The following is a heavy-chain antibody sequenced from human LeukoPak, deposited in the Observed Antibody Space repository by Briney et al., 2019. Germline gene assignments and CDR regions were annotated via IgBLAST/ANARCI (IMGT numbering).Heavy chain of an antibody. Sequence: PGXXLRLSCAASGFTFSSYSMNWVRQAPGKGLEWVSSISSSSSYIYYADSVKGRFTISRDNAKNSLYLQMNSLRAEDTAVYYCARDLGMGVPFDYWGQGTLVTVSS. J-gene: IGHJ4*02. CDR1: GFTFSSYS. CDR3: ARDLGMGVPFDY. V-gene: IGHV3-21*01. CDR2: ISSSSSYI. D-gene: IGHD3-3*01.